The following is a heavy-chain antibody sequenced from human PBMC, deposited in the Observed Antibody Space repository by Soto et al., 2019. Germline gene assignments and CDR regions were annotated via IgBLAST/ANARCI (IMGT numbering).Heavy chain of an antibody. Sequence: QVQLVQSGAEVKKPGSSVKVACKASGGIFSNYVLNWVRQAPGQGLEWMGGIIPIFGTGNYAQKFQGRVTITADESTTTGSMELRGLISEETAVYYCARRYYNSSGYFDYWGQGTLVNVS. D-gene: IGHD3-22*01. CDR2: IIPIFGTG. CDR3: ARRYYNSSGYFDY. CDR1: GGIFSNYV. V-gene: IGHV1-69*01. J-gene: IGHJ4*02.